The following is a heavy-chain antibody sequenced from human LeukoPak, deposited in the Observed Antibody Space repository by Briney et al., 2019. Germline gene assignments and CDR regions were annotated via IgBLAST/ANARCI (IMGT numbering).Heavy chain of an antibody. CDR2: MNPNTANT. D-gene: IGHD3-22*01. CDR3: ATVRSGGYYRGNYYYYMDV. V-gene: IGHV1-8*02. CDR1: GYASTSSD. J-gene: IGHJ6*03. Sequence: ASVKVSCKASGYASTSSDINRVRQATGLGLEWLGWMNPNTANTGYAQRFQGRITMTMNTSISTAYMELTSLRSEDTAVYYCATVRSGGYYRGNYYYYMDVWGKGTTVTVSS.